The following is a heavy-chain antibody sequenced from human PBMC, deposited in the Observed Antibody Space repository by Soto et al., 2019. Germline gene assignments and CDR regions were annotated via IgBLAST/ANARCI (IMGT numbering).Heavy chain of an antibody. D-gene: IGHD5-12*01. V-gene: IGHV3-30-3*01. J-gene: IGHJ6*02. CDR3: ARDSGYDYSDYCYYGMDV. CDR1: GFTFSSYA. Sequence: PGGPLRLSCAASGFTFSSYAMHWVRQAPGKGLEWVAVISYDGSNKYYADSVKGRFTISRDNSKNTLYLQMNSLRAEDTAVYYCARDSGYDYSDYCYYGMDVWGQGTTVTVSS. CDR2: ISYDGSNK.